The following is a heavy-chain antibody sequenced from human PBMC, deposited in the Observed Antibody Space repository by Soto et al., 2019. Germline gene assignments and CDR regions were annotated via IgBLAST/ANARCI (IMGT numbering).Heavy chain of an antibody. CDR1: GESISSSSYY. Sequence: SETLSLTCIVSGESISSSSYYWGWIRHPPGKGLEWIGSIYYSGLTYYNPSFKSRVTISIDTSKNQFSLKLSSVTATDTAVYYCARQRTTVVTQAYFDHWGQGALVTVSS. CDR3: ARQRTTVVTQAYFDH. J-gene: IGHJ4*02. CDR2: IYYSGLT. D-gene: IGHD2-21*02. V-gene: IGHV4-39*01.